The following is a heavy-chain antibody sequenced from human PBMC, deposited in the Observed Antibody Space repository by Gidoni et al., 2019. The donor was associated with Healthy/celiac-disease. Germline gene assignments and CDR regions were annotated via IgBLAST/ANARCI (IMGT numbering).Heavy chain of an antibody. V-gene: IGHV4-39*01. CDR3: ASPGGGETDY. CDR2: IYYSGTT. Sequence: QLQLQESGPGLVKPSETLSLTCTVSGGSISSSSYYWGWIRQPPGKGLEGIGSIYYSGTTYYNPSLKSRITISVDTSKNQFSLKLSSVTAADTAVYYCASPGGGETDYWGQGTLVTVSS. CDR1: GGSISSSSYY. D-gene: IGHD3-16*01. J-gene: IGHJ4*02.